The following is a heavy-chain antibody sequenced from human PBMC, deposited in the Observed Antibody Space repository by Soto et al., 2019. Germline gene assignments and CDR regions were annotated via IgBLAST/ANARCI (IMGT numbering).Heavy chain of an antibody. Sequence: QVQLQESGPGLVKPSGTLSLTCAVSGGSISDNWWSWVRQPPGKGLEWIGAIYHTWTTHYNPSLWSRVTISIDKSKNHFYLKLSSVTAADTVVYYCARDRAVPRTRGFAFWGQGTLVTVSS. CDR3: ARDRAVPRTRGFAF. V-gene: IGHV4-4*02. CDR2: IYHTWTT. CDR1: GGSISDNW. D-gene: IGHD3-3*01. J-gene: IGHJ4*02.